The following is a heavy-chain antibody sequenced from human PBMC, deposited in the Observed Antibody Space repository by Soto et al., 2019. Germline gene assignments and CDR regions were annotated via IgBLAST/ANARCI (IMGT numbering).Heavy chain of an antibody. Sequence: EVQLVESGGGLVKPGGSLRLFCAASGFTFSSYSMNWVRQAPGKGLEWVSSISSSSSYIYYADSVKGRFTISRDNAKNSLYLQMNSLRAEDTAVYYCARAKYYYDSHTGGWFDPWGQGTLVTVSS. CDR2: ISSSSSYI. V-gene: IGHV3-21*01. J-gene: IGHJ5*02. CDR3: ARAKYYYDSHTGGWFDP. CDR1: GFTFSSYS. D-gene: IGHD3-22*01.